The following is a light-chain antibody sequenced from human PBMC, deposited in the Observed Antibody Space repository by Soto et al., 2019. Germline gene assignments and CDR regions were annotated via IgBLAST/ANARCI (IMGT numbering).Light chain of an antibody. CDR1: QSVSSNY. J-gene: IGKJ5*01. V-gene: IGKV3-20*01. CDR2: GAS. CDR3: QQYGSSRT. Sequence: EIVLTQSPGTLSLSPGERATLSCRASQSVSSNYLAWYQQKPGQAPRLLIYGASSRATGIPDRFSGSGSGTDFTLTSSRLEPEDFSVYYWQQYGSSRTFGQGTRLEIK.